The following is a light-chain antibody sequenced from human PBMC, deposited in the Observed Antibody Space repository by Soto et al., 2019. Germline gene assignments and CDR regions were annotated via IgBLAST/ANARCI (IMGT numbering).Light chain of an antibody. CDR1: QSLSSW. V-gene: IGKV1-5*03. CDR2: KAS. Sequence: DIQMTQSPSTLSASVGDRVTITCRASQSLSSWLAWYQQKPGKAPKLLIYKASSLESGVTSRFSGTGSGTEFTLSISSLHPDDFATYYCQQYNSYPLTFGGGPKVEIK. J-gene: IGKJ4*01. CDR3: QQYNSYPLT.